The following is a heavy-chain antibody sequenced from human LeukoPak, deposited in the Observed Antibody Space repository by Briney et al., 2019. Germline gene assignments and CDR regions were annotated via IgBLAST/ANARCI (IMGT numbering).Heavy chain of an antibody. CDR1: GFSFRSYW. Sequence: GGSLRLSCAASGFSFRSYWMHWVRQAPGKGLVWVSGINGDGNRITYAGSVKGRFTISRDDAKNTLYQQMNSLRAEDTAVYYCATIQINSGWHPLDAFDIWGRGTMVTVSS. CDR2: INGDGNRI. CDR3: ATIQINSGWHPLDAFDI. J-gene: IGHJ3*02. V-gene: IGHV3-74*01. D-gene: IGHD6-19*01.